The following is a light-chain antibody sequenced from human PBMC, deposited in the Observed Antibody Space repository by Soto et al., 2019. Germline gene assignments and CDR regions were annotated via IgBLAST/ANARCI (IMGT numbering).Light chain of an antibody. CDR2: GAS. CDR3: QQYGSSPWT. V-gene: IGKV3-20*01. CDR1: QSVSSSY. J-gene: IGKJ1*01. Sequence: EIVLTQSPGTLSLSPGERATLSCRASQSVSSSYFAWYQQKPGQAPRLLIYGASSRATGIPDRFSGSGSGTDFTLTISRLEPEDFAVYYCQQYGSSPWTFGQGTNVEIK.